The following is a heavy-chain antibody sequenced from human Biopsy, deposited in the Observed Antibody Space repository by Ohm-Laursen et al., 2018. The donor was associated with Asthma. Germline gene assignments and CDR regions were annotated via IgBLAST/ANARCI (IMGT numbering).Heavy chain of an antibody. D-gene: IGHD4-17*01. V-gene: IGHV1-69*13. CDR3: AREVSTVDYGYYYFAMDV. Sequence: SAKASSKVSGGTFSRYAISWGRQAPGQGLEWMGGIIPVFGTSNYAQKFQGRVTFTSDGSTSSAYMELSSLTSEDSAVYYCAREVSTVDYGYYYFAMDVWGQGTTVTVSS. J-gene: IGHJ6*02. CDR2: IIPVFGTS. CDR1: GGTFSRYA.